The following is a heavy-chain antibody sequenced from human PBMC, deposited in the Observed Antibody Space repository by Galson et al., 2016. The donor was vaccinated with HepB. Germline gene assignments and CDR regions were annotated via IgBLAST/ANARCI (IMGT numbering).Heavy chain of an antibody. CDR1: GYSFSNYW. V-gene: IGHV5-51*01. Sequence: QSGAEVKKPGESLKISCEGSGYSFSNYWIGWVRQMPGKGLEWMGIIFPDDSDTRYSPSFQGQVTIPADKSTSTAYVHWSNLKASDTAMYYCATVTKAGANAFDFWGQGILVTVSS. D-gene: IGHD4-17*01. J-gene: IGHJ4*02. CDR2: IFPDDSDT. CDR3: ATVTKAGANAFDF.